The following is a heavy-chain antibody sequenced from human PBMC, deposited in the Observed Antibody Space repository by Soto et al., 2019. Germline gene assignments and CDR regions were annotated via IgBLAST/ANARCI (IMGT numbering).Heavy chain of an antibody. Sequence: QVQLVQSGAEVKKPGASVKVSCKASGYTFTSYAMHWVRQAPGQRLEWMGWINAGNGNTKYSQKFQGRVTITRDTSASTAYMELSSLRSEDTAVYYCARFRRYSGSPPVDYGMDVWGQGTTVTVSS. CDR3: ARFRRYSGSPPVDYGMDV. D-gene: IGHD1-26*01. V-gene: IGHV1-3*01. J-gene: IGHJ6*02. CDR1: GYTFTSYA. CDR2: INAGNGNT.